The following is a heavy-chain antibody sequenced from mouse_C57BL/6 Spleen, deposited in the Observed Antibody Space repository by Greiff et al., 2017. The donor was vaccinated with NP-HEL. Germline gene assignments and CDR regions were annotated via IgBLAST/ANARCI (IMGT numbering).Heavy chain of an antibody. Sequence: VQLQQSGAELVMPGASVKLSCKASGYTFTSYWMHWVKQRPGQGLEWIGEIDPSDSYTNYNQKFKGKSTLTVDKSSSTAYMQLSSLTSEDSAVYYCARGWLRRGPWFAYWGQGTLVTVSA. J-gene: IGHJ3*01. D-gene: IGHD2-2*01. CDR2: IDPSDSYT. CDR1: GYTFTSYW. V-gene: IGHV1-69*01. CDR3: ARGWLRRGPWFAY.